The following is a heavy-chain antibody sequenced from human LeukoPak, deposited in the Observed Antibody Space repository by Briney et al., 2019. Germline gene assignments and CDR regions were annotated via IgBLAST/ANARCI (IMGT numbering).Heavy chain of an antibody. CDR2: ISSTTTYI. CDR3: ARDDVAWNDVHWFDP. J-gene: IGHJ5*02. CDR1: GFTFSSYT. V-gene: IGHV3-21*01. Sequence: PGGSLRLSCAASGFTFSSYTMNWVRQAPGKGLEWVSSISSTTTYIYYADSVKGRFTISRDNAKNSLYLQMSSLRAEDTAVYYCARDDVAWNDVHWFDPWGQGTLVTVSS. D-gene: IGHD1-1*01.